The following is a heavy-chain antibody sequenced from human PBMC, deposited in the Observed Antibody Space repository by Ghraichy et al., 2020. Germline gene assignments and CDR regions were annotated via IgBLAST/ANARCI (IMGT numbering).Heavy chain of an antibody. CDR1: RFTFSSYA. V-gene: IGHV3-23*01. D-gene: IGHD4-11*01. CDR2: IGPNGRNI. Sequence: GGSLRLSCAASRFTFSSYAMMWLRQAPGKGLEWVSVIGPNGRNIYYADSVKGRFTISRDNSKNTLYLQMNSLRVEDTAVYYCADYLQVRAEFEYWSQGTLVTVSS. CDR3: ADYLQVRAEFEY. J-gene: IGHJ4*02.